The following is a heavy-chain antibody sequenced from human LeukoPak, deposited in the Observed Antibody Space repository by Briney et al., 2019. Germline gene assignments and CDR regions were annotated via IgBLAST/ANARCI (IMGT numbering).Heavy chain of an antibody. CDR1: GDSVSSNSVT. CDR3: ARGEGYSYGYWWFDP. J-gene: IGHJ5*02. CDR2: TYYRSKWYY. Sequence: SQTLSLTCAIYGDSVSSNSVTWNWIRQSPSRGLEWLGRTYYRSKWYYGYAVSVKSRITIDPDTSKNQFSLQLNSVTPEDTAVYYCARGEGYSYGYWWFDPWGQGTLVTVSA. D-gene: IGHD5-18*01. V-gene: IGHV6-1*01.